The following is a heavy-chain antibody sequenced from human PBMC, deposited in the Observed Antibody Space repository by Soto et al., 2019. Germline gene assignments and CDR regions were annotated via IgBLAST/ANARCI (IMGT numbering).Heavy chain of an antibody. CDR1: GGSINNYY. Sequence: TSETLSLTCTVSGGSINNYYWSWIRQPPGKGLEWIGYIYYSGSTNYNPSLKSRVTISVDTSKNQFALKLSSVTAADTAVYYCATGRFGEFHYYYYGMDVWGQGTTVTVSS. J-gene: IGHJ6*02. D-gene: IGHD3-10*01. V-gene: IGHV4-59*01. CDR3: ATGRFGEFHYYYYGMDV. CDR2: IYYSGST.